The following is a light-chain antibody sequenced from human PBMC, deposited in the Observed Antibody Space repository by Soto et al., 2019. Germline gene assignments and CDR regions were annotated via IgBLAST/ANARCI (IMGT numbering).Light chain of an antibody. J-gene: IGKJ5*01. Sequence: EIVLTQSPATLSLSPGERAALSCRASQSVSRYLACYQPKPGQPPRLLIYDASNTATGIPARFSGSGSGTDFTLTTSSLEPEAFAVYYCQQRSNWPPITFGQGTRLEIK. CDR1: QSVSRY. V-gene: IGKV3-11*01. CDR3: QQRSNWPPIT. CDR2: DAS.